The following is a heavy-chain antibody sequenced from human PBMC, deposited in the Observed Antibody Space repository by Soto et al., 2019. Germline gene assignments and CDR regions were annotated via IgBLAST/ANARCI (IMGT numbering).Heavy chain of an antibody. CDR1: GYTFTDYW. Sequence: GESLKISCKGSGYTFTDYWIGWVRQLPGKGLDWMGIIYPGDSDTRYSPSFQGHVTITVDKSTSTAYLQWNALKASDTALYYRSRHTSSPRYCHYSIDFWGQGTTVTVSS. CDR2: IYPGDSDT. CDR3: SRHTSSPRYCHYSIDF. J-gene: IGHJ6*02. D-gene: IGHD2-2*01. V-gene: IGHV5-51*01.